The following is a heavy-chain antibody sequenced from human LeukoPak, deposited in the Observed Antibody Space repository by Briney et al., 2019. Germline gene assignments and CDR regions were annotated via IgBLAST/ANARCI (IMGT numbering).Heavy chain of an antibody. J-gene: IGHJ4*02. Sequence: GGSLRLSCAASGFTFSSYEMNWVRQAPGKGLEGVSYISSSGSTIYYADSVKGRFTISRDNAKNSLYLQMNSLRAEDTAVYYCARDYDILTVGLDYWGQGTLVTVSS. V-gene: IGHV3-48*03. CDR1: GFTFSSYE. D-gene: IGHD3-9*01. CDR2: ISSSGSTI. CDR3: ARDYDILTVGLDY.